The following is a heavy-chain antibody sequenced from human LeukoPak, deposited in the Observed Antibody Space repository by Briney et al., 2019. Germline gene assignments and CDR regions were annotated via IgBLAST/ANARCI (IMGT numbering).Heavy chain of an antibody. Sequence: SETLSLTCAVSGGSVSSGSYSWSWIRQPPGKGLEWIGYMFYTGNTYYNPSLKSRVTISVDTSKNQFSLKLSSVTAADTAVYYCARGAGSTISNDAFDMWGQGTMVSVSS. J-gene: IGHJ3*02. CDR2: MFYTGNT. D-gene: IGHD5-24*01. CDR1: GGSVSSGSYS. V-gene: IGHV4-30-4*07. CDR3: ARGAGSTISNDAFDM.